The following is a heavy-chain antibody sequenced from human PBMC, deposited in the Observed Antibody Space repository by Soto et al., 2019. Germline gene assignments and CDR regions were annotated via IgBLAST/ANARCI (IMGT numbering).Heavy chain of an antibody. D-gene: IGHD1-1*01. CDR3: ARDGTYNWV. Sequence: EVQLVESGGGLVQPGGSPRLSCGASGCTVSNNYMRWVRQAPGKGLEWVSLIYSGGATYYADSVKGRFTISRDNSKNTLYLQMNSLRAEDTVVYYCARDGTYNWVGGQGILVTVSS. CDR2: IYSGGAT. J-gene: IGHJ4*02. CDR1: GCTVSNNY. V-gene: IGHV3-66*01.